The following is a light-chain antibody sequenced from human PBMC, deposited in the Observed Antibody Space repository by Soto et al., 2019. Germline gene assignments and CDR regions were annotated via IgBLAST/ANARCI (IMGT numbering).Light chain of an antibody. CDR3: GADHGSGSKTL. CDR1: SGYSNYK. Sequence: QPVLTQPPSASASLGASVTLTCTLSSGYSNYKVDWYQQRPGKGPRFVMRVGTGGIVGSKGDGIPDRFSVLGSGLNRYLTIKNIQEEDESDYHCGADHGSGSKTLFGGGTQLTVL. V-gene: IGLV9-49*01. CDR2: VGTGGIVG. J-gene: IGLJ2*01.